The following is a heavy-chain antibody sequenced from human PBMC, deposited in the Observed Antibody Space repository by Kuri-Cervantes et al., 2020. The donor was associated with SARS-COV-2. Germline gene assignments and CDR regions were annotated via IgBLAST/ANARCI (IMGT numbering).Heavy chain of an antibody. J-gene: IGHJ4*02. CDR2: ISYDTRNK. V-gene: IGHV3-30*18. Sequence: GESLKISCAASGFTFSSYGMHWVRQAPGKGLEWVAVISYDTRNKYYADSVKGQFTISRDNSKNTLYLQVNSLRAEDTAVYYCAKIPFYDSSGRYSNYWGQGTLVTVSS. CDR3: AKIPFYDSSGRYSNY. D-gene: IGHD3-22*01. CDR1: GFTFSSYG.